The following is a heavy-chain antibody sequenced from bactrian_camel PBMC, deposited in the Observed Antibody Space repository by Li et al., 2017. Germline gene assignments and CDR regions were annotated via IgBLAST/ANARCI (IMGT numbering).Heavy chain of an antibody. J-gene: IGHJ4*01. CDR2: VYVRGGST. D-gene: IGHD3*01. CDR3: AADEDAYGASWTTQDEYAY. V-gene: IGHV3S54*01. Sequence: HVQLVESGGGSVQSGGSLMLSCAVSGDFYSLGVVGWFRQAPGKEREGVGAVYVRGGSTYISDSVKDRFTISQDSAESTVYLQLNMVKAEDTAMYYCAADEDAYGASWTTQDEYAYWGQGTQVTVS. CDR1: GDFYSLGV.